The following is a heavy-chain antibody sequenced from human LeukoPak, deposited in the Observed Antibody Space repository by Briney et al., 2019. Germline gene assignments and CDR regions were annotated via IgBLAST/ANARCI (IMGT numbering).Heavy chain of an antibody. D-gene: IGHD6-6*01. CDR3: ARVARSIVGRPEAFDV. CDR1: GFSLSTSGMC. V-gene: IGHV2-70*11. CDR2: IDWDDDK. Sequence: SGPALVKPTETLTLTCTFSGFSLSTSGMCVNWIRQPPGKALEWLARIDWDDDKYHSTSLRTRLTISKDTSKNQVMLTMTNMDPVDTATYYCARVARSIVGRPEAFDVWGQGTMVTVSS. J-gene: IGHJ3*01.